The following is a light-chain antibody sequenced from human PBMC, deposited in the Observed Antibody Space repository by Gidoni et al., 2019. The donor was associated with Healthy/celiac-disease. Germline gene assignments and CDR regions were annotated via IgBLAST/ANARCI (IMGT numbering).Light chain of an antibody. Sequence: EIVMTPSPATLSVSPGERATLSCRASQSVSSNLAWYQQKPGQAPRLLIYGASTRATGSPARCSGSGSGTELTITISSLQSEDFAVYYCQQYNNWPPYTFGQGTKLEIK. CDR3: QQYNNWPPYT. CDR2: GAS. CDR1: QSVSSN. V-gene: IGKV3-15*01. J-gene: IGKJ2*01.